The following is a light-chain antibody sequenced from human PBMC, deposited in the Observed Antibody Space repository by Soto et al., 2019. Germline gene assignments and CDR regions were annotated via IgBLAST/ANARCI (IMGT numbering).Light chain of an antibody. V-gene: IGKV1-39*01. CDR3: QQSYSTPRT. Sequence: DIQMTQSPSTLPASVGDRVTITCRASQSISNWLAWYQQKPGTAPKVLIYHASNLQSGVPSRFTGSGSGTDFTLTISSLQSEDFGTYYCQQSYSTPRTFGHGTKVDIK. CDR2: HAS. CDR1: QSISNW. J-gene: IGKJ2*01.